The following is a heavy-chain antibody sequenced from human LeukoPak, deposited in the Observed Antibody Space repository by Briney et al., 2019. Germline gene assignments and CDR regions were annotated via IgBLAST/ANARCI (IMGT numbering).Heavy chain of an antibody. V-gene: IGHV3-7*03. J-gene: IGHJ4*02. D-gene: IGHD3-10*01. CDR3: ARPYCGSADY. CDR2: INEDGRAK. Sequence: GGSLRLSCVASGFTFSTYWMSWVRQAPGKGLEWVANINEDGRAKYYVDSVMGRFTISRDNAKNSLYLQMNSLRAEDTAVYYCARPYCGSADYWGQGTLVTVSS. CDR1: GFTFSTYW.